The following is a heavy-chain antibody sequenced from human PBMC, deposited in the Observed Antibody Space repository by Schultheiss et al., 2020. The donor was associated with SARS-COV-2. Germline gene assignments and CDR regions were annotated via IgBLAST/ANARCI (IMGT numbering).Heavy chain of an antibody. D-gene: IGHD3-22*01. CDR3: ARDRNYYDSSGYSLGY. CDR1: GFTFSSYS. CDR2: ISSSSSYI. J-gene: IGHJ4*02. Sequence: GESLKISCAASGFTFSSYSMNWVRQAPGKGLEWVSSISSSSSYIYYADSVKGRFTISRDNAKNSLYLQMNSLRAEDTAMYYCARDRNYYDSSGYSLGYWGQGTLVTVSS. V-gene: IGHV3-21*01.